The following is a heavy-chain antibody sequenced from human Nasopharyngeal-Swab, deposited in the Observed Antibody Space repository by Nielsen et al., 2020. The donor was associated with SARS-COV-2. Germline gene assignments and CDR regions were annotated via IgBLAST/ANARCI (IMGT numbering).Heavy chain of an antibody. CDR3: TTDLMYCSSTSCYSFDY. D-gene: IGHD2-2*01. V-gene: IGHV3-15*01. J-gene: IGHJ4*02. Sequence: WIRQPPGKGLEWVGRIKSKTDGGTTDYAAPVKGRFTISRDDSKNTLYLQMNSLKTEDTAVYYCTTDLMYCSSTSCYSFDYWGRGTLVTVSS. CDR2: IKSKTDGGTT.